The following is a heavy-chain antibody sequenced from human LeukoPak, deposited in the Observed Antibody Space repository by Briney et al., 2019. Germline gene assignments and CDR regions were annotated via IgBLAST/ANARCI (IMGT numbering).Heavy chain of an antibody. Sequence: ASVKVSCEASGYSFSNYAMNWVRQAPGQGLEFMGWIHPSTGNPAYAQGFSGRFVFSLDASVTTTYLQINDLKTEDTAVYFCARALDSLGGLSLPDYWGQGTLVTVSS. V-gene: IGHV7-4-1*02. D-gene: IGHD3-16*02. J-gene: IGHJ4*02. CDR2: IHPSTGNP. CDR1: GYSFSNYA. CDR3: ARALDSLGGLSLPDY.